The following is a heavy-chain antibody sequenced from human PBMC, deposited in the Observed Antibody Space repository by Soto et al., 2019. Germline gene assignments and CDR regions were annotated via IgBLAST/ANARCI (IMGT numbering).Heavy chain of an antibody. CDR1: GFTFSSYV. J-gene: IGHJ4*02. Sequence: GGSLRLSCAASGFTFSSYVMSWVRQAPGKGLEWVSTLNFDSDNPYNADSVKGRFTVSRDNAKNLLYLQMNSLGAGDTAMYYCARFTRGSSGDYWGQGTLVTVSS. CDR2: LNFDSDNP. D-gene: IGHD6-25*01. CDR3: ARFTRGSSGDY. V-gene: IGHV3-21*06.